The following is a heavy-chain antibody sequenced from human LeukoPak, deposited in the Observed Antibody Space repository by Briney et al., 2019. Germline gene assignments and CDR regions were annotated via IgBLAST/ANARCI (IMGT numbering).Heavy chain of an antibody. V-gene: IGHV3-23*01. CDR3: AKWGAAGGWFGEFYYFDY. Sequence: PGGSLRLSCAASGFTFSSYGMSWVRQAPGKGLEWVSAISGSGGSTYYADSVKGRFTISRDNSKNTLYLQMNSLRAEDTAVYYCAKWGAAGGWFGEFYYFDYWGQGTLVTVSS. J-gene: IGHJ4*02. D-gene: IGHD3-10*01. CDR1: GFTFSSYG. CDR2: ISGSGGST.